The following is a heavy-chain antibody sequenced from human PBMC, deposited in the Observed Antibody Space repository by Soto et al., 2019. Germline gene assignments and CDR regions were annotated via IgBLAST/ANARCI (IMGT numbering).Heavy chain of an antibody. J-gene: IGHJ4*02. CDR1: GFTFSSYS. Sequence: EVQLVESGGGLVKPGGSMRLSCAASGFTFSSYSMNWVRQAPGKGLEWVSSISSSSSYIYYADSVKGRFTISRDNAKNSLYLQMNSLRAEDTAVYYCARGLGYSGYDYDYWGQGTLVTVSS. V-gene: IGHV3-21*01. CDR3: ARGLGYSGYDYDY. CDR2: ISSSSSYI. D-gene: IGHD5-12*01.